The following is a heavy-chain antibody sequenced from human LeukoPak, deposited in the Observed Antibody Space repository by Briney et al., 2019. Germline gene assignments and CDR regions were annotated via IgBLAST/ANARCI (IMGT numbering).Heavy chain of an antibody. Sequence: GGSLRLSCAASEFTFASYWMSWVRQPPGKGLEWVANIKEDGSQKYYVDSLKGRFTISRDNAKNSLYLQMINLRAEDTAVYYCARAAGFWSGYGYYYYMDVWGKGTTVTVSS. CDR3: ARAAGFWSGYGYYYYMDV. CDR1: EFTFASYW. V-gene: IGHV3-7*01. CDR2: IKEDGSQK. J-gene: IGHJ6*03. D-gene: IGHD3-3*01.